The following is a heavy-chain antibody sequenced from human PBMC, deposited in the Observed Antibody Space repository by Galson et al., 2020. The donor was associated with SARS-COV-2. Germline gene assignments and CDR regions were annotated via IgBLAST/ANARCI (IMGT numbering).Heavy chain of an antibody. V-gene: IGHV4-39*07. J-gene: IGHJ3*02. D-gene: IGHD3-10*01. CDR1: GDSISSSSYY. Sequence: ASETLSLTCTVSGDSISSSSYYWGRIRQPPGKGLEWIGSIYYSGSTYYNPSLNSRVTISVNTSKNQFSPQLSSVTAADTAVYYCSRGLLWFGEFSLDAFDIWGQGTIGTVAS. CDR3: SRGLLWFGEFSLDAFDI. CDR2: IYYSGST.